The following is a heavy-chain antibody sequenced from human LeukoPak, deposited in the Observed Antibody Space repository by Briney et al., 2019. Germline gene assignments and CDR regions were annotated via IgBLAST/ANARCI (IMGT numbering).Heavy chain of an antibody. Sequence: PGGSLRLSCAASGFTVSSNYMSWVRQAPGKGLEWVSAISGSGGSTYYADSVKGRFTISRDNSKNTLYLQMNSLRAEDTAVYYCAKVSSGWYGGYWGQGTLVTVSS. CDR1: GFTVSSNY. CDR2: ISGSGGST. D-gene: IGHD6-19*01. V-gene: IGHV3-23*01. CDR3: AKVSSGWYGGY. J-gene: IGHJ4*02.